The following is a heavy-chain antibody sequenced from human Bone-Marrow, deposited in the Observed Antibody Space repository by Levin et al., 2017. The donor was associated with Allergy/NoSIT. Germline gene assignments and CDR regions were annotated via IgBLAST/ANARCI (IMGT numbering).Heavy chain of an antibody. CDR1: GFTFSNFP. CDR3: AKILSRVVSYYDGLDA. D-gene: IGHD3-16*01. V-gene: IGHV3-23*01. CDR2: VSDGGENT. Sequence: GESLKISCAASGFTFSNFPMAWVRQAPGKGLESIASVSDGGENTYYKDSVKGRFTISRDNSKNMVYLQMGSLRTEDTAVYYCAKILSRVVSYYDGLDAWGQGTTVTVSS. J-gene: IGHJ6*02.